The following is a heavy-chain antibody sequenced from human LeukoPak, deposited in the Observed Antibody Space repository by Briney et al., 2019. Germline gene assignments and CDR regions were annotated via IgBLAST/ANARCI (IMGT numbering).Heavy chain of an antibody. Sequence: GASVKVSCKASGYTFTSYGISWVRQAPGQGLEWMGWISAYNGNTNYARKLQGRVTMTTDTSTSTAYMELRSLRSDDTAVYYCARVPGSYGDFLFDYWGQGTLVTVSS. CDR1: GYTFTSYG. D-gene: IGHD4-17*01. CDR3: ARVPGSYGDFLFDY. V-gene: IGHV1-18*01. CDR2: ISAYNGNT. J-gene: IGHJ4*02.